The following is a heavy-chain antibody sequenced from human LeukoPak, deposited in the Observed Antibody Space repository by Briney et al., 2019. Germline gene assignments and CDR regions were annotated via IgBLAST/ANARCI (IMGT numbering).Heavy chain of an antibody. CDR3: ARDLSDSSGYYPSYFGFDY. Sequence: ARSLTLSCAASGFTFSSYGMHWVRKAPRQGLERVAFIRYDGSNKYYADSVKGRFTISRDNSKNTLYLQMNSLRAEDTAVYYCARDLSDSSGYYPSYFGFDYWGQGTLVTVSS. CDR1: GFTFSSYG. J-gene: IGHJ4*02. V-gene: IGHV3-30*02. D-gene: IGHD3-22*01. CDR2: IRYDGSNK.